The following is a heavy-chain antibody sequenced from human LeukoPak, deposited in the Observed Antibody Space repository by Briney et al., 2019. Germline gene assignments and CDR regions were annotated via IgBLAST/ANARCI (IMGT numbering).Heavy chain of an antibody. CDR1: GFTVSSNY. Sequence: GGSLRLSCAASGFTVSSNYMNWVRQAPGKGLEWVSVIYSGGSTYYADSVKGRFTTSRDKSKNTLYLQMYSLRAEDTAVYYCARDDLDYPFDYWGQGTLVTVSS. J-gene: IGHJ4*02. CDR3: ARDDLDYPFDY. D-gene: IGHD4-11*01. V-gene: IGHV3-66*02. CDR2: IYSGGST.